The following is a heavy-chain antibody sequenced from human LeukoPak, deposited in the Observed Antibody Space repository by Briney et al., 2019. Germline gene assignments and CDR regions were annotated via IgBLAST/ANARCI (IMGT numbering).Heavy chain of an antibody. D-gene: IGHD3-22*01. CDR1: GGSMFSYY. J-gene: IGHJ2*01. CDR2: IYSNGIT. Sequence: SETLSLTCSVSGGSMFSYYWNWIRQPPGKGLEWIGYIYSNGITKYSPSLRSRGTISFATSRNQFSLRLTSVTAADTAIYYCARRAYYDSSGYRPTSGYFDLWGRGTLVTVSS. V-gene: IGHV4-4*08. CDR3: ARRAYYDSSGYRPTSGYFDL.